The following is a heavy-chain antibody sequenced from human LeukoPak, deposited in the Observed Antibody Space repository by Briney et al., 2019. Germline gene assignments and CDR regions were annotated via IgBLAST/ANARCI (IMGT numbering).Heavy chain of an antibody. V-gene: IGHV1-46*01. CDR2: INPSGGST. D-gene: IGHD6-6*01. CDR1: GYTFTSYY. CDR3: ARGEVGQLAPEAYYYYYMTS. Sequence: ASVKVSCKASGYTFTSYYMHWVRQAPGQGLEWMGIINPSGGSTSYAQKFQGRVTITADKSTSTAYMELSSLRPEDTAVYHCARGEVGQLAPEAYYYYYMTSGAKGPRSPSP. J-gene: IGHJ6*03.